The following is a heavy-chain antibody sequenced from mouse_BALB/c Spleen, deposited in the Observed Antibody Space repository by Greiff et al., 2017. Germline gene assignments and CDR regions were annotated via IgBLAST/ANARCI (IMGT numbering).Heavy chain of an antibody. J-gene: IGHJ4*01. D-gene: IGHD2-14*01. V-gene: IGHV5-4*02. Sequence: EVKLVESGGGLVKPGGSLKLSCAASGFTFSDYYMYWVRQTPEKRLEWVATISDGGSYTYYPDSVKGRFTISRDNAKNNLYLQMSSLKSEDTAMYYCARDHYRYDEGYYAMDYWGQGTSVTVSS. CDR1: GFTFSDYY. CDR3: ARDHYRYDEGYYAMDY. CDR2: ISDGGSYT.